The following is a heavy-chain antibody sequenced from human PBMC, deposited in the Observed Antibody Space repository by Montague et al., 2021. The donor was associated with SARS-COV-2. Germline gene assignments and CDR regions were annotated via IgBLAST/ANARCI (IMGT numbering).Heavy chain of an antibody. Sequence: SETLSLTCAVSGGSFSRYYWSWIRQPSGKGLEWIGEISQSGNTKYNPSLQSRVSISLDTSRNQLSLKVSSVTAADTAIYYCARLGDGIVPSPILGLGPYYSFYYMDVWGKGTSVTVSS. CDR2: ISQSGNT. CDR1: GGSFSRYY. D-gene: IGHD2-2*02. V-gene: IGHV4-34*01. CDR3: ARLGDGIVPSPILGLGPYYSFYYMDV. J-gene: IGHJ6*03.